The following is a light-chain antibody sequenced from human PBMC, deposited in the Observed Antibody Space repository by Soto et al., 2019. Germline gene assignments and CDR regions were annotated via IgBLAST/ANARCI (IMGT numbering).Light chain of an antibody. CDR2: DAS. V-gene: IGKV3-15*01. Sequence: EIVMTQSPATLSVSPGERATLSCRASQSVSSNLAWYQQKPGQAPRLLIYDASIRATGIPASFSGSGSGTEFTLTISSLQSEDFAVYYCQQYNNWPWTFGQGTKVEIK. CDR3: QQYNNWPWT. J-gene: IGKJ1*01. CDR1: QSVSSN.